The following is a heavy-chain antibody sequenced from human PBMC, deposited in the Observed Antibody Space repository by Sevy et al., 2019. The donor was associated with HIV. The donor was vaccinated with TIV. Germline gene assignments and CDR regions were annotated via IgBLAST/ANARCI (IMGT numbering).Heavy chain of an antibody. CDR3: ARDLVGATQWFDP. Sequence: GGSLRLSCAASGFTFSSYWMSWVRQAPGKGLEWVANIKQDGSEKYYVDSVKGRFTIPRDNAKNSLYLQMNSLRAEDTAVYYCARDLVGATQWFDPWGQGTLVTVSS. D-gene: IGHD1-26*01. J-gene: IGHJ5*02. CDR1: GFTFSSYW. V-gene: IGHV3-7*01. CDR2: IKQDGSEK.